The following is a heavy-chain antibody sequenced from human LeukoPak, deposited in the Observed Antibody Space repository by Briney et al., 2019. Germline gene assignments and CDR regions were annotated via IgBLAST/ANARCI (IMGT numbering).Heavy chain of an antibody. D-gene: IGHD6-13*01. J-gene: IGHJ6*02. CDR2: IYYSGST. V-gene: IGHV4-39*07. Sequence: SETLSLTCTVSGGSISSSSYYWGWIRQPPGKGLEWIGSIYYSGSTYYNPSLKSRVTISVDTSKNQFSLKLSSVTAADTAVYYCARASSSWLGARYYYYYGMDVWGQGTTVTVSS. CDR1: GGSISSSSYY. CDR3: ARASSSWLGARYYYYYGMDV.